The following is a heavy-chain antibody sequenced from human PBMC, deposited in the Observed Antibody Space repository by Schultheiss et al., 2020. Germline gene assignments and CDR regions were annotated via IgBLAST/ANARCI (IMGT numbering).Heavy chain of an antibody. D-gene: IGHD6-19*01. V-gene: IGHV4-59*12. J-gene: IGHJ6*02. CDR1: GGSISDYY. Sequence: SETLSLTCTVSGGSISDYYWSWIRQPPGKGLEWIGYIYYSGSTNYNPSLKSRVTISVDTSKNQFSLKLSSVTAADTAVYYCATHTDSSGWFYYYYYYGMDVWGQGTTVTVS. CDR3: ATHTDSSGWFYYYYYYGMDV. CDR2: IYYSGST.